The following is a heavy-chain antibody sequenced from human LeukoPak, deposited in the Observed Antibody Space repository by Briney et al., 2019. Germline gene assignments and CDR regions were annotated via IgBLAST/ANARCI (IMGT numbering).Heavy chain of an antibody. CDR3: EREYYYNSSGYRALGY. CDR1: GFMFNSFW. CDR2: IKEDGSEK. Sequence: GGSLRLSCAASGFMFNSFWMSWVRQAPGKGLEWVANIKEDGSEKYYVESVKGRFTISRDNAKNSQFLQMNSLRAEDTAVYYCEREYYYNSSGYRALGYWGQGTLVTVSS. V-gene: IGHV3-7*01. D-gene: IGHD3-22*01. J-gene: IGHJ4*02.